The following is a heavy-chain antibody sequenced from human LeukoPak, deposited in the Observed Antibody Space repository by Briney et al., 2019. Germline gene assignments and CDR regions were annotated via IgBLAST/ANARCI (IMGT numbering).Heavy chain of an antibody. V-gene: IGHV3-53*01. CDR1: GFTVSSNY. CDR2: IYSGGST. J-gene: IGHJ4*02. D-gene: IGHD4-17*01. CDR3: ATRSALVTTVTTVYFDY. Sequence: GGSLRLSCAASGFTVSSNYMSWVRQAPGKGLEWVSVIYSGGSTYYADSVKGRFTISRDNSKNTLYLQMNSLRAEDTAVYYCATRSALVTTVTTVYFDYWGQGTLVTVSS.